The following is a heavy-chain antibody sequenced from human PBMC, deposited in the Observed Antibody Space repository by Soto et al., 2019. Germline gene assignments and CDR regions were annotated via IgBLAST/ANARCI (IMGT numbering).Heavy chain of an antibody. Sequence: SVKVSCKASVYTFTGYYMHWVRQAPGQGLEWMGWINPNSGGTNYAQKFQGRVTMTRDTSISTAYMELSRLRSDDTAVYYCARSTSSSSPTFDYWGQGTLVTVSS. D-gene: IGHD6-6*01. V-gene: IGHV1-2*02. CDR2: INPNSGGT. CDR3: ARSTSSSSPTFDY. J-gene: IGHJ4*02. CDR1: VYTFTGYY.